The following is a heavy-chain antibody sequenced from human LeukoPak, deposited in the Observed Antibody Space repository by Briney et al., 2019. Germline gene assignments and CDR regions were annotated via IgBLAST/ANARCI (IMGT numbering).Heavy chain of an antibody. V-gene: IGHV4-4*07. CDR3: ARGRPPAAITRDAFDI. D-gene: IGHD2-2*02. J-gene: IGHJ3*02. Sequence: SETLSLTCTVSGGSISSYYWSWIRQPAGKGLEWIGRIYTSGSTNYNPSLKSRVTMSVDTSKNQFPLKLSSVTAADTAVYYCARGRPPAAITRDAFDIWGQGTMVTVSS. CDR1: GGSISSYY. CDR2: IYTSGST.